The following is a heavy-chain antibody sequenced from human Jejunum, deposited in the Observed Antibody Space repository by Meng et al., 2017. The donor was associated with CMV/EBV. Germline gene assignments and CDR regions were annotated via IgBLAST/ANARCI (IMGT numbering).Heavy chain of an antibody. J-gene: IGHJ4*02. D-gene: IGHD4-11*01. V-gene: IGHV3-7*01. CDR2: IEQDGSER. Sequence: FTLRSCWMNWVRRAPGKGLEWVANIEQDGSERLYVDSVKGRFTISRDNAKNSLYLQINSLRAEDTAVYYCARGSLLTVTGRIFDYWGQGTLVTVSS. CDR3: ARGSLLTVTGRIFDY. CDR1: FTLRSCW.